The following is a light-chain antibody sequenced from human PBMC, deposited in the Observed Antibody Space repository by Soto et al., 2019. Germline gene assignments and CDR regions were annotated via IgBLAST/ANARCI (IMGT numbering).Light chain of an antibody. Sequence: EIVLTQSPATLSLSPGERDTLSCRASQSVSSSYLAWYQQKPGQAPRLLIYGVSSRPTGIPDRFSGSGSGTDFTLTISSLEPEDFAVYYCQQGGNWPLTFGQGTRLEIK. CDR1: QSVSSSY. CDR2: GVS. CDR3: QQGGNWPLT. J-gene: IGKJ5*01. V-gene: IGKV3D-20*02.